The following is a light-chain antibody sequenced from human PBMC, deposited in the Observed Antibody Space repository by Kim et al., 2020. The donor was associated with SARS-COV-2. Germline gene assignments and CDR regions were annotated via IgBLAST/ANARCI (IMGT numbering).Light chain of an antibody. CDR2: DSS. Sequence: AESATLACSATPSLSNHVGRSQQKPGQAPRLLLADSSISATDIAARFRCSGSGTDFTLTISSLEPEGSAVYYCQQRHSCPLTFGGGTKVDIK. V-gene: IGKV3-11*01. CDR1: PSLSNH. J-gene: IGKJ4*01. CDR3: QQRHSCPLT.